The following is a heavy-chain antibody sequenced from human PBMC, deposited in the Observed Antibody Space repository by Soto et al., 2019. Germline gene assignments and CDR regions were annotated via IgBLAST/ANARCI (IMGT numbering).Heavy chain of an antibody. Sequence: QVQLQESGPVLVRPSQTLSLTCTVSGGSISTDNYHGTWIRQAPGKDLEWIGYIHYSGSIQFNPSLQSRVSMSVDTSKNLFSLRLSSVTAADTAVYFCAREDDGGDRDYYGLDVWGKGTTVTFSS. CDR3: AREDDGGDRDYYGLDV. CDR1: GGSISTDNYH. D-gene: IGHD2-21*02. J-gene: IGHJ6*04. V-gene: IGHV4-30-4*01. CDR2: IHYSGSI.